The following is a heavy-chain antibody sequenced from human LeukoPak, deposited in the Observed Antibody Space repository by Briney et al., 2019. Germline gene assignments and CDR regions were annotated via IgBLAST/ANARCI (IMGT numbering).Heavy chain of an antibody. CDR3: ARDASGNSPTLYHYYYMDV. CDR1: GGTFSTYG. D-gene: IGHD4-23*01. Sequence: GASVKVSCKASGGTFSTYGISWVRQAPGEGLAWMGGIIPIFGTANYAQRFQGRVTITLDESTSTAYMELSSLTSEDTAVYYCARDASGNSPTLYHYYYMDVWGKGTTVTVSS. CDR2: IIPIFGTA. V-gene: IGHV1-69*13. J-gene: IGHJ6*03.